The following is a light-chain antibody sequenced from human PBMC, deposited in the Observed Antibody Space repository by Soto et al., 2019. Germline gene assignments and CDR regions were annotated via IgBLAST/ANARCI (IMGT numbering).Light chain of an antibody. Sequence: DIQMPQSPSILSASVGDRVTITCRASQSMVGWLALYQQKPGQAPKLLIYDASNRATGIPARFSGSGSGTDFTLTISSLQPDDFATYYCQQYPSFSRTFGQGTKVDIK. V-gene: IGKV1-5*01. CDR3: QQYPSFSRT. CDR1: QSMVGW. J-gene: IGKJ1*01. CDR2: DAS.